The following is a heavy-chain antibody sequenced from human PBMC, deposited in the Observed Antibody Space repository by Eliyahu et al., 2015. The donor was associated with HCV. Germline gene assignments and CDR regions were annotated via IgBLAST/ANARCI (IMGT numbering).Heavy chain of an antibody. V-gene: IGHV1-45*02. CDR2: ITPFNGNT. D-gene: IGHD3-9*01. J-gene: IGHJ6*02. Sequence: QMQLVQSGAEVKKTGSSVKVSCKASGYTFTYRYLHWVRQAPGQALEWMGWITPFNGNTNYAQKFQDRVTITRDRSMSTAYMELSSLRSEDTAMYYCASDILTGYGMDVWGQGTTVTVSS. CDR3: ASDILTGYGMDV. CDR1: GYTFTYRY.